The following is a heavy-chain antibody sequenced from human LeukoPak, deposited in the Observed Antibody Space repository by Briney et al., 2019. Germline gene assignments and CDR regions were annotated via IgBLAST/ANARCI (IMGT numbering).Heavy chain of an antibody. CDR2: IWHDGSHK. D-gene: IGHD3-3*01. CDR3: AREIFGPESYPDF. CDR1: GFSFNAYA. V-gene: IGHV3-33*01. Sequence: GRSLRLSCAASGFSFNAYAMHWVRQAPGQGREWVPYIWHDGSHKFYTNSVRGQFTIDRDNSKNTVSLQINNMRPEDTAVYYCAREIFGPESYPDFWGQGTLVTVSS. J-gene: IGHJ4*02.